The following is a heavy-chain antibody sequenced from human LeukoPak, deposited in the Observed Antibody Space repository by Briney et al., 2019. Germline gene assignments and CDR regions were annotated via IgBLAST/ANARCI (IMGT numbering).Heavy chain of an antibody. D-gene: IGHD5-18*01. CDR2: FHPEDGET. J-gene: IGHJ4*02. CDR1: GYTVTELS. Sequence: ASVKVSCKVSGYTVTELSMHWVRQSPGKGLEWMGGFHPEDGETIYAQKFQGRVTMTTDTSTSTAYMELRSLRSDDTAVYYCARLQLWSHKDFDYWGQGTLVTVSS. CDR3: ARLQLWSHKDFDY. V-gene: IGHV1-24*01.